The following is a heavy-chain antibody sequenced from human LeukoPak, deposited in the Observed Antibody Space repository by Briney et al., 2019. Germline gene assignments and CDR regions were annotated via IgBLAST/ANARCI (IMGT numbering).Heavy chain of an antibody. CDR2: IYPGDSDN. D-gene: IGHD2-8*02. CDR3: ARAYCTGARCYKGFDS. V-gene: IGHV5-51*01. CDR1: GYTFVNYW. J-gene: IGHJ5*01. Sequence: GESLKISCKGSGYTFVNYWIGWVRQMPGKGLEWMGIIYPGDSDNRYSPSFQGQVTISVDKSITTAYLQWSSLKASDTAMYYCARAYCTGARCYKGFDSWGQGTLVTVSS.